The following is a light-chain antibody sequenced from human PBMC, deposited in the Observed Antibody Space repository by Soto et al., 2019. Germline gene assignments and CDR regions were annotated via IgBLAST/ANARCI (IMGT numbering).Light chain of an antibody. CDR3: QQYDSDSYT. V-gene: IGKV1-5*03. Sequence: DIQMTQSPSTLSASVGDRVIITCRASQDVSQWLAWYQQKPGKAPKLLSYKASQLESGVPSRFSGRGSGTEFTLTIRDLQPDDFATYFCQQYDSDSYTFGQGTKLDIK. J-gene: IGKJ2*01. CDR2: KAS. CDR1: QDVSQW.